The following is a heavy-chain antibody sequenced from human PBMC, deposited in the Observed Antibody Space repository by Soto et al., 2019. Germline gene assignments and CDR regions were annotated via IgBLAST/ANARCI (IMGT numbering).Heavy chain of an antibody. CDR3: AKDPKIGALEGGPEYYFDY. CDR2: ISYDGRRQ. Sequence: QVQLVESGGGVVQPGRSLRLSCAASGFTFSSYVMHWVRQAPGKGLEWVAVISYDGRRQYYADSVKGRVTISRDNSRNTLYLQVNSLRADDTAVYYCAKDPKIGALEGGPEYYFDYWGQGALVTVSS. J-gene: IGHJ4*02. CDR1: GFTFSSYV. V-gene: IGHV3-30*04. D-gene: IGHD3-16*01.